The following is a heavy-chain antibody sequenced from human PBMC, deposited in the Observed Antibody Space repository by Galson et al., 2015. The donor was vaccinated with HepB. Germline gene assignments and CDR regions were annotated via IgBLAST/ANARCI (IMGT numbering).Heavy chain of an antibody. Sequence: SLRPSCAASGFTFSSYGMHWVRQAPGKGLEWVAVIWYDGSNKYYADSVKGRFTISRDNSKNTLYLQMNSLRAEDTAVYYCARGERWLRLGRWFDPWGQGTLVTVSS. J-gene: IGHJ5*02. CDR2: IWYDGSNK. CDR1: GFTFSSYG. D-gene: IGHD5-12*01. V-gene: IGHV3-33*01. CDR3: ARGERWLRLGRWFDP.